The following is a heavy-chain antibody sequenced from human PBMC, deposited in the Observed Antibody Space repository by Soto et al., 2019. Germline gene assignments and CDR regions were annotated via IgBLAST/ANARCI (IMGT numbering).Heavy chain of an antibody. CDR3: ARADRDDYVWGSYDF. J-gene: IGHJ4*02. CDR1: GGTFSSYA. CDR2: IIPIFGTA. Sequence: GASVKVSCKASGGTFSSYAISWVRQAPGQGLEWMGGIIPIFGTANYAQRFQGRVTITADESTSTAYMELSSLRSEDTAVYYCARADRDDYVWGSYDFWGQGTLVTGSS. D-gene: IGHD3-16*01. V-gene: IGHV1-69*13.